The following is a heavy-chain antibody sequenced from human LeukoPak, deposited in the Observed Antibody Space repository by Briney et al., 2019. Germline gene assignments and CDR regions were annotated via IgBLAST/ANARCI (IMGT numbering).Heavy chain of an antibody. CDR2: INYSGSP. D-gene: IGHD3-16*02. CDR3: ARQRITFGGVISIFDY. Sequence: SETLSLTCTVSGGSISSSDYYWGWIRQPPGKGLEWIGSINYSGSPHYNASLKSRITISVDTSKNQFSLKLSSLAAADTAVYYCARQRITFGGVISIFDYWGQGTLVTVSS. V-gene: IGHV4-39*01. CDR1: GGSISSSDYY. J-gene: IGHJ4*02.